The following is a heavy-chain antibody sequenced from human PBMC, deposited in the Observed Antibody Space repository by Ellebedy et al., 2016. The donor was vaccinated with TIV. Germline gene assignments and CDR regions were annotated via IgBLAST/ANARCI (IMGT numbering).Heavy chain of an antibody. CDR1: GFSFRSYW. CDR3: ARRGSYGDYAVQINSWFDT. CDR2: IYQDGGVQ. D-gene: IGHD4-17*01. Sequence: PGGSLRLSCAASGFSFRSYWMGWVRQAPGKGLEWVANIYQDGGVQYYVDSVKGRFTISRDNAANSLFLQMNRLRAEDTAVYFCARRGSYGDYAVQINSWFDTWGRGTLVAVSS. J-gene: IGHJ5*02. V-gene: IGHV3-7*01.